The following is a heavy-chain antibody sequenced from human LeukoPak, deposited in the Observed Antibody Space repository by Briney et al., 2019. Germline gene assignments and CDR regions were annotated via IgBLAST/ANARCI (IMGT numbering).Heavy chain of an antibody. V-gene: IGHV1-58*01. Sequence: SVKVSCKASGLTYTTFAGQVVRQARGQRLDWIGCMVVEGGNTHYAHKFQERVDIITDRSTNTVFMELRSLRSDDTAVYYCSAGATTYCGEDCYPSFFFYHGIDVWGQGTTVTVSS. CDR3: SAGATTYCGEDCYPSFFFYHGIDV. CDR1: GLTYTTFA. CDR2: MVVEGGNT. D-gene: IGHD2-21*02. J-gene: IGHJ6*02.